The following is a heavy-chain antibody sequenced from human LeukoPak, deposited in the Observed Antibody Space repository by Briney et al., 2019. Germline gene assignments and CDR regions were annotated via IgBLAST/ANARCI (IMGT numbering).Heavy chain of an antibody. V-gene: IGHV3-30*02. CDR3: AKGSSWSFDY. Sequence: GGSLRLSCAASVFSLSIHGIHWVRQAPGKGLEWVAFIRYDGSNKYYADSVKGRFTISRDNSKNTLYLQMNSLRTEDTAVYYCAKGSSWSFDYWGQGTLVTVSS. CDR2: IRYDGSNK. CDR1: VFSLSIHG. D-gene: IGHD6-13*01. J-gene: IGHJ4*02.